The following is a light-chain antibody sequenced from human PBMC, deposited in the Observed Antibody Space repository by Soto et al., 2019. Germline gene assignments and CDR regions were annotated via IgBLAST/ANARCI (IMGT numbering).Light chain of an antibody. V-gene: IGLV3-21*04. CDR2: YDS. J-gene: IGLJ3*02. Sequence: SYELTQPPSVSVALGKTARITCGGNNIGSKSVHWYQQKPGQAPVLVIYYDSDRPSGIPERFSGSNSGNTATLTISRVEAGDEADYYCQVWDSSSDHGVFGGGTKLTVL. CDR3: QVWDSSSDHGV. CDR1: NIGSKS.